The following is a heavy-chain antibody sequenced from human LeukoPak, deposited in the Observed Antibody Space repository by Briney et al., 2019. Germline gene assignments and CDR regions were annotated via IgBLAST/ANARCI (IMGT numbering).Heavy chain of an antibody. CDR1: GFTFSSYA. J-gene: IGHJ4*02. Sequence: GGSLRLSCAASGFTFSSYAMHWVRQAPGKGLEWVAVISYDGSNKYYAGSVKGRFTISRDNSKNTLYLQMNSLRAEDTAVYYCARGASTGTTYFDYWGQGTLVTVSS. CDR3: ARGASTGTTYFDY. CDR2: ISYDGSNK. V-gene: IGHV3-30-3*01. D-gene: IGHD1-1*01.